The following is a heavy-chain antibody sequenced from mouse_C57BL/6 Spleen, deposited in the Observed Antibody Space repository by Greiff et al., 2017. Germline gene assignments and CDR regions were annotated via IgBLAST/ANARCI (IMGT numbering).Heavy chain of an antibody. Sequence: QVQLQQSGPELVKPGASVKISCKAPGYAFSSSWMNWVKQRPGKGLEWIGRIYPGDGDTNYNGKFKGKATLTADKSSSTAYMQLSSLTSEDSAVYFCARKENYSFDYWGQGTTLTVSS. CDR3: ARKENYSFDY. CDR1: GYAFSSSW. CDR2: IYPGDGDT. V-gene: IGHV1-82*01. J-gene: IGHJ2*01.